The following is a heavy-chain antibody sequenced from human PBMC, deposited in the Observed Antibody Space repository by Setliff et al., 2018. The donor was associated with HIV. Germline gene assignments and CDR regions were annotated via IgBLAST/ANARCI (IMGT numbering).Heavy chain of an antibody. CDR2: IEQDGSEK. V-gene: IGHV3-7*01. CDR3: ARGTSGYLIRAENFQH. D-gene: IGHD3-22*01. J-gene: IGHJ1*01. Sequence: ETLSLTCTVSGGSLSSYWMSWVRQAPGKGLEWVANIEQDGSEKYYVDSVKGRFTISRDNAKNSLYLQMNSLRAEDTAVYYCARGTSGYLIRAENFQHWGQGTLVTVSS. CDR1: GGSLSSYW.